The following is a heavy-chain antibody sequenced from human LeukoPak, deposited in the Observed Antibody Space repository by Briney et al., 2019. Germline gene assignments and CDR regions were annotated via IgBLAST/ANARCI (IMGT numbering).Heavy chain of an antibody. CDR1: GFTFSSYA. D-gene: IGHD3/OR15-3a*01. CDR2: ISYDGSNK. CDR3: ARVFDPVMIGSPPRY. J-gene: IGHJ4*02. V-gene: IGHV3-30*04. Sequence: PGGSLRLSCAASGFTFSSYAMHWVRQAPGKGLEWVAVISYDGSNKYYADSVKGRFTISRDNSKNTLYVQMNSLRAEDTAVYYCARVFDPVMIGSPPRYWGQGTLVTVSS.